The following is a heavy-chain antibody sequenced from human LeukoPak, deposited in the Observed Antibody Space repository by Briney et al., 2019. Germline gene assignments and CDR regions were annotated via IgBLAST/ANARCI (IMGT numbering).Heavy chain of an antibody. V-gene: IGHV3-33*01. CDR3: ARAGVYSREAFDI. CDR2: IWNDGSHK. CDR1: GFTFSSYG. D-gene: IGHD6-13*01. J-gene: IGHJ3*02. Sequence: PGGSLRLSCAASGFTFSSYGMHWVRQAPGRGLEWVAVIWNDGSHKYYADSVKGRFTISRDNSKNTLYLQMNSLRAEDTAVYYCARAGVYSREAFDIWGQGTMVTVSS.